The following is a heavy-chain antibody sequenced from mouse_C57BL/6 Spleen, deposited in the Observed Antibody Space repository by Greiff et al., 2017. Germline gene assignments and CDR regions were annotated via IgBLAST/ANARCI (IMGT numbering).Heavy chain of an antibody. V-gene: IGHV1-55*01. CDR2: IYPGSGST. J-gene: IGHJ1*03. D-gene: IGHD2-4*01. CDR3: ARTDDYDWYFDV. Sequence: VQLQQSGAELVKPGASVKMSCKASGYTFTSYWITWVKQRPGQGLEWIGDIYPGSGSTNYNEKFKSKATLTVDTSSSTAYMQLSSLTSEDSAVYYCARTDDYDWYFDVWGTGTTVTVSS. CDR1: GYTFTSYW.